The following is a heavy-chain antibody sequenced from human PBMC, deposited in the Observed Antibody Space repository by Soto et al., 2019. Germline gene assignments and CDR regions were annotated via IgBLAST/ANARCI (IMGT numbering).Heavy chain of an antibody. D-gene: IGHD3-16*01. J-gene: IGHJ6*02. Sequence: SETLSLTCTVSGGSISSSIYYWGWILQPPGKVLEWIGSIYYSGSTYYNPSLKSRVTISVDTSKNQFSLKLSSVTAADTAVYYCARPQFGLGGYYYYGMDVWGQGTTVT. V-gene: IGHV4-39*01. CDR2: IYYSGST. CDR3: ARPQFGLGGYYYYGMDV. CDR1: GGSISSSIYY.